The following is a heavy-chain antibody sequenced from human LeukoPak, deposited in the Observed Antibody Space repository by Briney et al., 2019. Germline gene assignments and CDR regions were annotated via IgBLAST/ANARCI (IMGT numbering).Heavy chain of an antibody. CDR3: AKGAGPPWFDP. Sequence: SQTLSLTCTVSGGSISSGSYYWSWIRQPAGKGLEWIGRMSSSGISTYSPSLKSRVTISIDTSRNQFSMNLNSVTAADTAVYYCAKGAGPPWFDPWRQGTLVTVSS. J-gene: IGHJ5*02. CDR2: MSSSGIS. D-gene: IGHD6-19*01. CDR1: GGSISSGSYY. V-gene: IGHV4-61*02.